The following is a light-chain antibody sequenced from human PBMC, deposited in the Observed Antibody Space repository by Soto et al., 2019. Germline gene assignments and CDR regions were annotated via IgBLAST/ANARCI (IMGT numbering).Light chain of an antibody. CDR3: QQYNNWRIT. CDR2: GAS. Sequence: EIVMTHSPATLSVSPGERATLSCRASQSVSSNLSWYQQKPGHAPRLLIYGASTRDTGIPARFSGSGSGTEFTLTISSLQSEDFAVYYCQQYNNWRITFGGGTKVDIK. V-gene: IGKV3-15*01. J-gene: IGKJ4*01. CDR1: QSVSSN.